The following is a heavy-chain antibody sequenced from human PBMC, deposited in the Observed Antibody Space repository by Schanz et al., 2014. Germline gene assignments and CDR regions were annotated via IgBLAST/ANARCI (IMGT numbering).Heavy chain of an antibody. J-gene: IGHJ3*02. CDR3: ARDRWDWNNAFDI. CDR1: GFTVSSNY. V-gene: IGHV3-53*01. Sequence: VQLVESGGGLIQPGGSLRLSCAASGFTVSSNYMSWVRQAPGKGLEWVSVIYSGGSTDYADSVKGRFTISRDNSKNTLYLQMNSVRAEDTAVDYGARDRWDWNNAFDIWGQGTMVTVSS. CDR2: IYSGGST. D-gene: IGHD1-1*01.